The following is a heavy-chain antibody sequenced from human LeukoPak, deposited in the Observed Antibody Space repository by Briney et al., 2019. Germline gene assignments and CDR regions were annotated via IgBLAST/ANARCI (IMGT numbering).Heavy chain of an antibody. CDR2: INPNSGGT. D-gene: IGHD6-6*01. Sequence: GASVKVSCKASGYTFTSYYMHWVRQAPGQGLEWMGWINPNSGGTNYAQKFQGRVTMTRDTSISTAYMELSRLRSDDTAVYYCARDLEMSSSPSFDYWGQGTLVTVSS. CDR1: GYTFTSYY. CDR3: ARDLEMSSSPSFDY. J-gene: IGHJ4*02. V-gene: IGHV1-2*02.